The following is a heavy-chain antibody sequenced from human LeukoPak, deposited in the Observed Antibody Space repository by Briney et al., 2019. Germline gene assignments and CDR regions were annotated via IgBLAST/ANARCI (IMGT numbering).Heavy chain of an antibody. CDR1: GFTFSNAW. CDR3: TTGLVPAARAVRYNY. J-gene: IGHJ4*02. D-gene: IGHD2-2*01. Sequence: GESLRLSCAASGFTFSNAWMSWVRQAPGKGLEWVGRIKSKTDGGTTDYAAPVKGRFTISRDDSKNTLYLQMNSLKTEDTAVYYCTTGLVPAARAVRYNYWGQGTLVTVSS. V-gene: IGHV3-15*01. CDR2: IKSKTDGGTT.